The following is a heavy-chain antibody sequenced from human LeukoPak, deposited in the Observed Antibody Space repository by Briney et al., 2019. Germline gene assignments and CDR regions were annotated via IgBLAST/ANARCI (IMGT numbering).Heavy chain of an antibody. CDR1: GFTFSSYE. CDR2: ISSSGSTI. CDR3: ARSARLMKGVVEVTALDD. V-gene: IGHV3-48*03. D-gene: IGHD3-3*01. J-gene: IGHJ4*02. Sequence: GGSLRLSCAASGFTFSSYEMNWVRQAPGKGLEWVSYISSSGSTIYYADSVKGRFTISRDNAKNSLYLQMNSLRADDTAVYYCARSARLMKGVVEVTALDDWGQGTLVTVSS.